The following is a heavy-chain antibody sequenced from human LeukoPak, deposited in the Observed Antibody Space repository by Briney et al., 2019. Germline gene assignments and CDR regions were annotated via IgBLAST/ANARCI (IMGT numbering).Heavy chain of an antibody. Sequence: SETLSLTCTVSGGSISSSSYYWGWPREPPGKGLEWFGSIYYSGSTYYNPCLKRRVTISVDTSKNQFSLKLSSVTAADTAVYYCARVLGSYYYDSSGYPDYWGQGTLVTVSS. CDR2: IYYSGST. V-gene: IGHV4-39*07. D-gene: IGHD3-22*01. J-gene: IGHJ4*02. CDR1: GGSISSSSYY. CDR3: ARVLGSYYYDSSGYPDY.